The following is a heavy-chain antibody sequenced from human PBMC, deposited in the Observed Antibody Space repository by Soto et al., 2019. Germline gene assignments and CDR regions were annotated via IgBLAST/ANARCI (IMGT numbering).Heavy chain of an antibody. V-gene: IGHV4-31*11. CDR3: ARDPGHGTDV. CDR1: GGSISSGGYY. CDR2: IYYSGST. J-gene: IGHJ6*02. Sequence: SETLSLTCAVSGGSISSGGYYWSWIRQHPGKGLEWIGYIYYSGSTYFNPSLKSRVAISLDTSKNQFSLKLSFVTAADTAVYYCARDPGHGTDVWGQGTTVTVSS.